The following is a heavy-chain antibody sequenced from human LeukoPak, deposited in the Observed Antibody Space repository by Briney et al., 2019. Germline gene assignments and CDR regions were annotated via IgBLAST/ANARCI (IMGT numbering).Heavy chain of an antibody. CDR3: VGQSVG. CDR2: IKQDGSQK. V-gene: IGHV3-7*03. CDR1: GFTFSSHW. Sequence: GGSLRLSCAASGFTFSSHWMHWVRQAPGKGLEWVANIKQDGSQKYYVDSVKGRFTISRDNAKNSLYLQMSSLRVEDTAVCYCVGQSVGWGQGTLVTVSS. D-gene: IGHD3-10*01. J-gene: IGHJ4*02.